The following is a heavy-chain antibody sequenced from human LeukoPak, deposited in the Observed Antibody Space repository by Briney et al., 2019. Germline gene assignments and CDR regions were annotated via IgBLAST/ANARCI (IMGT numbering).Heavy chain of an antibody. CDR2: IYPDDSDT. CDR1: GYSFSDSW. CDR3: ARRRSNYAGWFDP. J-gene: IGHJ5*02. D-gene: IGHD4-11*01. Sequence: GESLKISCKGPGYSFSDSWIAWVRQMPGKGLEWMGSIYPDDSDTRYSPSFQGQITISADKSINTAYLQWNSLKASDTAMYYCARRRSNYAGWFDPWGQGTLVTVSS. V-gene: IGHV5-51*01.